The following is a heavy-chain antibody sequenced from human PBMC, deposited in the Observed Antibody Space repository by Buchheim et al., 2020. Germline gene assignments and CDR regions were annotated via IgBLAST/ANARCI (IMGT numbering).Heavy chain of an antibody. J-gene: IGHJ4*02. CDR2: IYYSGST. V-gene: IGHV4-59*01. CDR1: GGSISSYY. D-gene: IGHD2-15*01. Sequence: QVQLQESGPGLVKPSETLSLICTVSGGSISSYYWSWIRQPPGKGLEWIGYIYYSGSTNYNPSLKSRVTISVDTSKNQFSLKLSSVTAADTAVYYCARGYLSLNDYWGQGTL. CDR3: ARGYLSLNDY.